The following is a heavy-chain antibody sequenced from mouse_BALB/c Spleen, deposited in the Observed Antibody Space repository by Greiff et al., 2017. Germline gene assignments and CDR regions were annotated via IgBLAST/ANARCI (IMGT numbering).Heavy chain of an antibody. Sequence: EVKLVESGGGLVQPGGSRKLSCAASGFTFSSFGMHWVRQAPEKGLEWVAYISSGSSTIYYADTVKGRFTISRDNPKNTLFLQMTSLRSEDTAMYYCAREPPYYGNVTLAYWGQGTLVTVSA. CDR3: AREPPYYGNVTLAY. CDR2: ISSGSSTI. D-gene: IGHD2-10*01. CDR1: GFTFSSFG. V-gene: IGHV5-17*02. J-gene: IGHJ3*01.